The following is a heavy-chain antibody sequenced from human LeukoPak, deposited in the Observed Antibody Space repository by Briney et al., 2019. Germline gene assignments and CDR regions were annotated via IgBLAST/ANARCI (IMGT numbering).Heavy chain of an antibody. CDR3: VKDPSGNYFYFDY. V-gene: IGHV3-64D*09. J-gene: IGHJ4*02. CDR2: ISSDGGRT. CDR1: VFTFSIFA. D-gene: IGHD1-26*01. Sequence: GGSLRLSCSASVFTFSIFAMFCVREGPGKGLEYVSDISSDGGRTNYADSVKARFTISRDNSKVTLYLQMTCLRAEDTAIYYCVKDPSGNYFYFDYWGQGTLVTVSA.